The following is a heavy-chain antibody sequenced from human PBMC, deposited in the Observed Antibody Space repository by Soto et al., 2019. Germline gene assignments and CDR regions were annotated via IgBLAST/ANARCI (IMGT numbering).Heavy chain of an antibody. CDR2: VSSDGGNK. CDR1: GLTFSSFA. D-gene: IGHD2-2*01. Sequence: PGGSLRLSCAASGLTFSSFAMHWVRQAPGKGLEWVAVVSSDGGNKNYAASVQGRFTISRDNSKNTLYLQMSSLRAEDTALYFCATTPYCTSASCNGWFDPWGQGTQVTVS. J-gene: IGHJ5*02. CDR3: ATTPYCTSASCNGWFDP. V-gene: IGHV3-30-3*01.